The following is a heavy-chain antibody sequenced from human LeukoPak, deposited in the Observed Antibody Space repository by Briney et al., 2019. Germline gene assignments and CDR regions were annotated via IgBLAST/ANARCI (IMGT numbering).Heavy chain of an antibody. Sequence: SETLSLTCTVSGGSISGYYWSWIRQPAGKGLEWIGRIYTSGSTNYNPSLKSRVTMSVDTSKNQFSLKLSSVTAADTAVYYCARQQWPAPLYYFDYWGQGTLVTVSS. J-gene: IGHJ4*02. CDR1: GGSISGYY. V-gene: IGHV4-4*07. D-gene: IGHD6-19*01. CDR3: ARQQWPAPLYYFDY. CDR2: IYTSGST.